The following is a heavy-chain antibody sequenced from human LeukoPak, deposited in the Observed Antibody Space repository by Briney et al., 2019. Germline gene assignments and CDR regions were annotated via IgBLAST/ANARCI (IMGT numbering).Heavy chain of an antibody. Sequence: GGSLRLSCAASGFTFSSYAMSWVRQAPGKGLEWVSTISDSGGSTYYADSVKGRFTISRDNSKNTLYLQMNSLRAEDTAVYYCARFPQDCSSTSCYYYYYYGMDVWGQGTTVTVSS. J-gene: IGHJ6*02. CDR1: GFTFSSYA. D-gene: IGHD2-2*01. CDR3: ARFPQDCSSTSCYYYYYYGMDV. V-gene: IGHV3-23*01. CDR2: ISDSGGST.